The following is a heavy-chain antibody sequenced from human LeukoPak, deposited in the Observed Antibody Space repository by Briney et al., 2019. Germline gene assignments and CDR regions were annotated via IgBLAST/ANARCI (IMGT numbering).Heavy chain of an antibody. CDR1: GFSFDDYA. Sequence: PGGSLRLSCAVSGFSFDDYAMHWIRQVPGKGLEWVSGISWNSDNIGYADSVKGRFTTSRDNAKNSLYLQMNSLRAEDTAVYYCAREQWLHPLFDYWGQGTLVTVSS. CDR2: ISWNSDNI. CDR3: AREQWLHPLFDY. V-gene: IGHV3-9*01. D-gene: IGHD6-19*01. J-gene: IGHJ4*02.